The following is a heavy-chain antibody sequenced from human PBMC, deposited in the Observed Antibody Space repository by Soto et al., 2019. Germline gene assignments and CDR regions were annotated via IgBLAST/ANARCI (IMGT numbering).Heavy chain of an antibody. CDR3: ANVDNCVTPSPQDV. D-gene: IGHD5-12*01. CDR2: ISPYSGNT. J-gene: IGHJ6*02. V-gene: IGHV1-18*01. Sequence: QVQLVQSGDEVRKPGSSVKVSCKASGYIFVNYGIAWVRQAPGQGLEWMGWISPYSGNTHYASKVQGRLTMTTDTTTNTAYMDLGRLTTDDTAVDYGANVDNCVTPSPQDVWGQGTTVTVSS. CDR1: GYIFVNYG.